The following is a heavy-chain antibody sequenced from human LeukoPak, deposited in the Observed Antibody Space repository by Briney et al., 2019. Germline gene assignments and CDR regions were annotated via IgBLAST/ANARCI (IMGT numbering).Heavy chain of an antibody. CDR1: GFTFSSYS. Sequence: GGSLRLSCAASGFTFSSYSMNWVRQAPGKGLEWVSSISSSSSYIYYADSVKGRFTISRDNAKNSLYLQMNSLRAEDTAVYYCAREEGDFWSGYGLWGQGTLVTVSS. J-gene: IGHJ4*02. CDR2: ISSSSSYI. V-gene: IGHV3-21*01. D-gene: IGHD3-3*01. CDR3: AREEGDFWSGYGL.